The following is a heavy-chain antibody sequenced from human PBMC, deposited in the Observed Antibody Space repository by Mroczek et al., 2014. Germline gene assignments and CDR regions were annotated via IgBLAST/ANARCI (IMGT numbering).Heavy chain of an antibody. V-gene: IGHV4-61*02. CDR1: GGSISSGSYY. CDR2: IYTSGST. Sequence: QVQLVESGPGLVKPSQTLSLTCTVSGGSISSGSYYWSWIRQPAGKGLEWIGRIYTSGSTNYNPSLKSRVTISVDTSKNQFSLKLSSVTAADTAVYYCARDPVRCSGGSCYPRWGQGTLVTVSS. D-gene: IGHD2-15*01. J-gene: IGHJ4*02. CDR3: ARDPVRCSGGSCYPR.